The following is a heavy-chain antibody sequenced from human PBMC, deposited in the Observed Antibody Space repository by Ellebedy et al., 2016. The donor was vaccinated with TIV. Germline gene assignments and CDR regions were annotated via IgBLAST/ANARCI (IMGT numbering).Heavy chain of an antibody. CDR3: GRAMDV. CDR1: GFTFSSNW. Sequence: GGSLRLSXAASGFTFSSNWMSWVRQAPGKGLEWVANIKHDGTEKYYVDSVKGRFTISRDNAKNSLYLQMNSLRVEDTAVYYCGRAMDVWGKGTTVTVSS. J-gene: IGHJ6*04. V-gene: IGHV3-7*01. CDR2: IKHDGTEK.